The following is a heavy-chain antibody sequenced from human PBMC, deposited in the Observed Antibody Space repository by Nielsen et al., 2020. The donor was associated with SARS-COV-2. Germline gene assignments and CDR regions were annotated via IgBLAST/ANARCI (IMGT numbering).Heavy chain of an antibody. CDR3: ARDKRAGRASNWFDP. Sequence: ASVKVSCKASGYTFTSYGISWVRQAPGQGLEWMGWISAYNGNTNYAQKLQGRVTMTTDTSTSTAYMELRSLRSDDTAVYYCARDKRAGRASNWFDPWGQGTLVTVSS. J-gene: IGHJ5*02. CDR2: ISAYNGNT. CDR1: GYTFTSYG. D-gene: IGHD3-10*01. V-gene: IGHV1-18*04.